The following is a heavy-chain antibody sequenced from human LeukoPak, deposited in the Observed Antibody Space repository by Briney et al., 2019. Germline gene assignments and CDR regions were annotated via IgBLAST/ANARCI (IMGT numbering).Heavy chain of an antibody. CDR2: IYYSGST. J-gene: IGHJ4*02. D-gene: IGHD3-10*01. V-gene: IGHV4-59*12. CDR1: GGSISSYY. Sequence: SETLSLTCTVSGGSISSYYWSWVRQPPGKGLDWIGYIYYSGSTNYNPSLKSRVTISVDTSKNQFSLKLSSVTAADTAVYYCAGPGAGDLDYWGQGTLVTVSS. CDR3: AGPGAGDLDY.